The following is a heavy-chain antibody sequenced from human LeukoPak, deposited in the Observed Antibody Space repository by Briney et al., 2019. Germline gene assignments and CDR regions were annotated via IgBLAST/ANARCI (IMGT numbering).Heavy chain of an antibody. J-gene: IGHJ3*02. Sequence: PSQTLSLTCTVSGGSISSGDYYWSWIRQPPGKGLEWIGYIYYSGSTYYNPSLKSRVTISVDTSKNQFSLKLSSVTAADTAVYYCARDSTDWLPQADDAFYIWGQGTMVTVSS. D-gene: IGHD3-9*01. CDR1: GGSISSGDYY. V-gene: IGHV4-30-4*01. CDR2: IYYSGST. CDR3: ARDSTDWLPQADDAFYI.